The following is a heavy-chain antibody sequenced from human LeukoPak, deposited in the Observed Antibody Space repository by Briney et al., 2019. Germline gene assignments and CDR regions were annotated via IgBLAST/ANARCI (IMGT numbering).Heavy chain of an antibody. D-gene: IGHD2-21*01. CDR2: IKPDASEK. J-gene: IGHJ3*02. V-gene: IGHV3-7*01. Sequence: GRSLRLSCAASGFSFTTWMSWVRQAPGKGLEWVANIKPDASEKHYVDSVRGRFTISRDNAQNSLSLEMSSLRAEDTAVYYCARGVWSSRSAFDIWGQGTIVTVSS. CDR3: ARGVWSSRSAFDI. CDR1: GFSFTTW.